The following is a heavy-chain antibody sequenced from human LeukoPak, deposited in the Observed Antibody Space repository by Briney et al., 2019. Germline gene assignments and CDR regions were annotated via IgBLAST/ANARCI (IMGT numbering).Heavy chain of an antibody. CDR1: GFTVSSNY. V-gene: IGHV3-66*01. D-gene: IGHD2-15*01. Sequence: GGSLRLSCAASGFTVSSNYMSWVRQAPGKGLEWVSVIYSGGSTYYADSVKGRFTISRDNAKNSLYLQMNSLRAEDTAVYYCARYRSGPFDYWGQGTLVTVSS. J-gene: IGHJ4*02. CDR3: ARYRSGPFDY. CDR2: IYSGGST.